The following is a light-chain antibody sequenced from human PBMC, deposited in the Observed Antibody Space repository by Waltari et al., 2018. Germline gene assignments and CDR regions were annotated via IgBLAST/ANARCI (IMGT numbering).Light chain of an antibody. CDR2: VNSDGSH. CDR3: QTGGHGTWV. Sequence: QQPGKGPRYLMKVNSDGSHRKGDDIPDRFSASKSGTECQLTISSLQFEDEADYFYQTGGHGTWVFGGGTKLTVL. J-gene: IGLJ3*02. V-gene: IGLV4-69*01.